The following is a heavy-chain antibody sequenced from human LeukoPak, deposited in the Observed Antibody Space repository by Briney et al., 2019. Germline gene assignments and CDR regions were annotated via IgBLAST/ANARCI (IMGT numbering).Heavy chain of an antibody. CDR3: ARDYAGSPDY. D-gene: IGHD3-10*01. Sequence: GGSLRLSCTASVFTFSTYWINWVRQSPGKGLVWVALINGDESTTTHADSVKGRFTISRDNAKNTAYLQMNSLRDEDTAVYFCARDYAGSPDYWGQGTLVTVSA. CDR2: INGDESTT. CDR1: VFTFSTYW. J-gene: IGHJ4*02. V-gene: IGHV3-74*03.